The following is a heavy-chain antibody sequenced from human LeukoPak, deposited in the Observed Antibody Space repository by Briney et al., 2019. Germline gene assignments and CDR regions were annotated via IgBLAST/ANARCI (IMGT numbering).Heavy chain of an antibody. D-gene: IGHD5-18*01. Sequence: SQTLSLTCTVSGGSISSGGYYWSWIRQHPGKGLEWIGYIYYSGSTYYNPSLKSRVTISVDTSKNQFSLKLSSATAADTAVYYCARVRSYGSTLDYWGQGTLVTVSS. CDR1: GGSISSGGYY. V-gene: IGHV4-31*03. J-gene: IGHJ4*02. CDR2: IYYSGST. CDR3: ARVRSYGSTLDY.